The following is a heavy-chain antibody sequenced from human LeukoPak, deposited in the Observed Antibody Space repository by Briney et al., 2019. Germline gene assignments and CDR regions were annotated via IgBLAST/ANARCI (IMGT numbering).Heavy chain of an antibody. CDR3: AKGGWELLPLSY. CDR1: GFTFSSSA. V-gene: IGHV3-23*01. CDR2: ISGSGGGT. D-gene: IGHD1-26*01. J-gene: IGHJ4*02. Sequence: PGGSLRLSCAASGFTFSSSAMSWVRQAPGKGLELVSGISGSGGGTYYADSVKGRFTISRDNSKNTLYLQMNSLRAEDTAVYYCAKGGWELLPLSYWGQGTLVTVSS.